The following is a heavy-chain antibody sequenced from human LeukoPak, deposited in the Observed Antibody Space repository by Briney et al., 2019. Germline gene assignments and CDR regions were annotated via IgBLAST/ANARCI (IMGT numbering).Heavy chain of an antibody. Sequence: GGSLRLSCAASGFTFEDYAIHWVRHAPERGLEWVSLISWDGGSTYYSDSVRGRFTISRDNNRNFVYLQMSALKIEDTAFYYCAKVKSSGYTYGPNFDNWGRGTLVTVSS. CDR1: GFTFEDYA. D-gene: IGHD5-12*01. CDR3: AKVKSSGYTYGPNFDN. J-gene: IGHJ4*02. CDR2: ISWDGGST. V-gene: IGHV3-43D*03.